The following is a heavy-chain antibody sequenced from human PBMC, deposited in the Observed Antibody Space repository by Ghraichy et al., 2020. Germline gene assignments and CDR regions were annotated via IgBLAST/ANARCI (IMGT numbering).Heavy chain of an antibody. CDR1: GDSISSYY. J-gene: IGHJ4*02. D-gene: IGHD3-16*01. V-gene: IGHV4-59*08. CDR2: LYYSGST. CDR3: ARLGERRWDRYFAQ. Sequence: SQTLSLTCTVSGDSISSYYWSWIRQPPGKGLEWIAYLYYSGSTNYNPSLKSRLTISVDTSKNQFSLRLSSVTAADTAVYYCARLGERRWDRYFAQWGQGTLVTVSS.